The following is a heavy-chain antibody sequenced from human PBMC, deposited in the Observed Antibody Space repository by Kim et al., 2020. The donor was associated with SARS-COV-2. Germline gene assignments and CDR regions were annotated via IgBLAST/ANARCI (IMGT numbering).Heavy chain of an antibody. J-gene: IGHJ4*02. CDR2: ISSSSSYT. V-gene: IGHV3-11*03. CDR1: GFTFSDYY. Sequence: GGSLRLSCAASGFTFSDYYMSWIRQAPGKGLEWVSYISSSSSYTNYADSVKGRFTISRDNAKNSLYLQMNSLRAEDTAVYYCASQQAGRLLWFGELLSPCFDYWGQGTLVTVSS. D-gene: IGHD3-10*01. CDR3: ASQQAGRLLWFGELLSPCFDY.